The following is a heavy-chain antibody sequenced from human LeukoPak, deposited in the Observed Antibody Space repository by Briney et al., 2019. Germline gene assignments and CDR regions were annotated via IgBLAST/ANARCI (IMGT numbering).Heavy chain of an antibody. CDR1: GFTVSSNY. D-gene: IGHD3-10*01. CDR2: ISSSGGYT. Sequence: GGSLRLSCAASGFTVSSNYMSWVRQAPGKGLEWVSYISSSGGYTNYADSVKGRFTISRDNAKNSLYLQMNSLRAEDTAVYYCARVLGYYGSGTYYPDYWGQGTLVTVSS. V-gene: IGHV3-11*05. J-gene: IGHJ4*02. CDR3: ARVLGYYGSGTYYPDY.